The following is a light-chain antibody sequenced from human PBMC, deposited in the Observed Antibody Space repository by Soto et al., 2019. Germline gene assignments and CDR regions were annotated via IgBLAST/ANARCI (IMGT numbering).Light chain of an antibody. V-gene: IGLV1-40*01. J-gene: IGLJ2*01. CDR3: QSYDSSLSGVV. CDR2: VNS. CDR1: SSNIGARYD. Sequence: QSVLTQPPSVSGAPGQRVTISCTGSSSNIGARYDVHWYQHLPGTAPKLLIYVNSNRPSGVPDRFSGSKSGTSASLAITGLQAEDEADYYCQSYDSSLSGVVFGGGTKLTVL.